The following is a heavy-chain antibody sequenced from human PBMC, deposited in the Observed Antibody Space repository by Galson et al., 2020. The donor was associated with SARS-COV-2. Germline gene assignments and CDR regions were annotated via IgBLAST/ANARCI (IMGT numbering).Heavy chain of an antibody. D-gene: IGHD3-10*01. CDR1: GFTFSSYW. CDR2: INTEGGST. Sequence: GGSLRLSCAASGFTFSSYWMHWVRQAPGKGLVWVSRINTEGGSTNYADSVKGRFTISRDNAKNTLYLQMNSLRAEDTAVYYCARGAGSYGSYWGQGTLVPVSS. V-gene: IGHV3-74*01. CDR3: ARGAGSYGSY. J-gene: IGHJ4*02.